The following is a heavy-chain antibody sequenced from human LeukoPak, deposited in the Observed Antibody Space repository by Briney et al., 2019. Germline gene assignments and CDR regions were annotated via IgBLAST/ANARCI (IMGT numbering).Heavy chain of an antibody. CDR2: ITGSGGGT. J-gene: IGHJ4*02. Sequence: PGGSLRLSCAASGFTFSNYAMSWVRRAPGKGLEWISGITGSGGGTSYADSVKGRFSISRDNSKNTLYLQMDSLRGEGTAVYYCAKDFRIGYSAHFDYWGQGALVTVSS. CDR3: AKDFRIGYSAHFDY. V-gene: IGHV3-23*01. CDR1: GFTFSNYA. D-gene: IGHD2-21*01.